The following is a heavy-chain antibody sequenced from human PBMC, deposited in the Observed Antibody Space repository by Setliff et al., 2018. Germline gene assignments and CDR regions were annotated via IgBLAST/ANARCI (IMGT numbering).Heavy chain of an antibody. D-gene: IGHD3-3*01. Sequence: ASVKVSCKTSGYTFISYGISWVRQTSGQGLEWMGWISGYNGNTDYAQNFQGRVTMTTDTSTSTAYMELRSLRSDDTAVYYCARVPRLEWLLPTFDSWGQGTLVTVSS. CDR1: GYTFISYG. J-gene: IGHJ4*02. V-gene: IGHV1-18*01. CDR3: ARVPRLEWLLPTFDS. CDR2: ISGYNGNT.